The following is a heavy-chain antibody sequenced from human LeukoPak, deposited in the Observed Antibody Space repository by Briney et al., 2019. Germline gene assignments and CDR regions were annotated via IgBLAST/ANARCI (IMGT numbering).Heavy chain of an antibody. Sequence: SQTLSLTCTASGGSVSSGTYYWNWVRQPAGKGLEWIGRIFPGGNTYFNPSLKSRVAISVDSSKNQYSLTLCAVTAADTAVYYCAGNRDAYFLNAFDIWGQGTMVTVSS. CDR1: GGSVSSGTYY. CDR2: IFPGGNT. CDR3: AGNRDAYFLNAFDI. J-gene: IGHJ3*02. D-gene: IGHD5-24*01. V-gene: IGHV4-61*02.